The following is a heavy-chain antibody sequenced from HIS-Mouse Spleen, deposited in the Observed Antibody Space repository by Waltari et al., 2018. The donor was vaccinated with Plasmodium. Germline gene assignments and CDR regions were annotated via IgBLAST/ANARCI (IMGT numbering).Heavy chain of an antibody. CDR2: IWYDGSNK. CDR1: GFTFSSHG. J-gene: IGHJ3*02. V-gene: IGHV3-33*06. Sequence: QVQLVESGGGVVQPGRSLRLSCAASGFTFSSHGLHWVRQAPGKGLEWVAVIWYDGSNKYYADSVKGRFTISRDNSKNTLYLQMNSLRAEDTAVYYCAKEEGNWNDDDAFDIWGQGTMVTVSS. D-gene: IGHD1-1*01. CDR3: AKEEGNWNDDDAFDI.